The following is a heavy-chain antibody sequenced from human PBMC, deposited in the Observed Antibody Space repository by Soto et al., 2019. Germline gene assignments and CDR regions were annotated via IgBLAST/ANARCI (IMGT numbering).Heavy chain of an antibody. J-gene: IGHJ6*02. CDR2: INTYNGNT. Sequence: QDVLVQSGAEVKKPGASVKVSCKASGYIFTTYGITWVRQAPGQGLEWMGWINTYNGNTNYAQKFQGRVTMTTDTSTSTAYKELRSMRSDDKDVYYCAGGDYYVGADYYYYGLDFWGRGTTVTVSS. D-gene: IGHD3-22*01. CDR1: GYIFTTYG. V-gene: IGHV1-18*01. CDR3: AGGDYYVGADYYYYGLDF.